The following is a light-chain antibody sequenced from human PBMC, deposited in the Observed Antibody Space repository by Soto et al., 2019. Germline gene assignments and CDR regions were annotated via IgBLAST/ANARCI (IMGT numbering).Light chain of an antibody. Sequence: ENVLTQSPGTLSLSPGERATLSCRASQSVSSSYLAWYQQKRDQAPRLLIYGASSRSTGIPDRFSGSGSGTDFHLTVNRLEPEAFAVYSCQQYGSSPRTFGQGTKVEIK. CDR2: GAS. V-gene: IGKV3-20*01. J-gene: IGKJ1*01. CDR1: QSVSSSY. CDR3: QQYGSSPRT.